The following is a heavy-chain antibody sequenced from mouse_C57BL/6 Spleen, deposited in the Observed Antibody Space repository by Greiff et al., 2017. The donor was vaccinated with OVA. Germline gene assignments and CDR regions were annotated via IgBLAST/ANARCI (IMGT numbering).Heavy chain of an antibody. CDR3: ARGVEYYYGSSSWFAY. D-gene: IGHD1-1*01. Sequence: EVKVVESGGGLVKPGGSLKLSCAASGFTFSDYGMHWVRQAPEKGLAWVAYISSGSSTIYYADTVKGRFTISRDNAKNTLFLQMTSLRSEDTAMYYCARGVEYYYGSSSWFAYWGQGTLVTVSA. V-gene: IGHV5-17*01. J-gene: IGHJ3*01. CDR1: GFTFSDYG. CDR2: ISSGSSTI.